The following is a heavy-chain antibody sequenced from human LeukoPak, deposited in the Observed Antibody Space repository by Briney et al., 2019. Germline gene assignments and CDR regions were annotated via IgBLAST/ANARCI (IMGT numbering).Heavy chain of an antibody. D-gene: IGHD3-10*01. CDR2: ISWNSNTI. J-gene: IGHJ4*02. CDR3: TRGPTVRGVIGYFDY. Sequence: GGSLRLSCAASGFTFDDYAMHWVRQAPGKGLEWVSGISWNSNTIDYADSVKGRFTISRDNAKNSLYLQLNGLRADDTALYYCTRGPTVRGVIGYFDYWGREPWSPSPQ. V-gene: IGHV3-9*01. CDR1: GFTFDDYA.